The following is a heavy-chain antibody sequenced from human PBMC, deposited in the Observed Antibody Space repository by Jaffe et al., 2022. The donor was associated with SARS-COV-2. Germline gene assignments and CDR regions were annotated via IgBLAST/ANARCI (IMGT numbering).Heavy chain of an antibody. CDR1: GFTFSDYY. V-gene: IGHV3-11*06. D-gene: IGHD6-19*01. Sequence: QVQLVESGGGLVKPGGSLRLSCAASGFTFSDYYMSWIRQAPGKGLELVSYISYTSSYIDYADSVKGRFTISRDNAKNSLYLQMNSLNAEDTGVYYCARGLIYTIAVAASDYWGQGTLVNVSS. J-gene: IGHJ4*02. CDR3: ARGLIYTIAVAASDY. CDR2: ISYTSSYI.